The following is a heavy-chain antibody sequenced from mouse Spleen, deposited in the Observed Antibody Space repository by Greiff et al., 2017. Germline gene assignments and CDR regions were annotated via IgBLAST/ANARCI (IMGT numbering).Heavy chain of an antibody. CDR2: ISSGGGNT. V-gene: IGHV5-9-3*01. CDR1: GFTFSSYA. Sequence: EVQRVESGGGLVKLGGSLKLSCAASGFTFSSYAMSWVRQTPEKRLEWVATISSGGGNTYYPDSVKGRFTISRDNAKNTLYLQMSSLKSEDTAMYYCARHASNFYAMDYWGQGTSVTVSS. D-gene: IGHD2-10*02. J-gene: IGHJ4*01. CDR3: ARHASNFYAMDY.